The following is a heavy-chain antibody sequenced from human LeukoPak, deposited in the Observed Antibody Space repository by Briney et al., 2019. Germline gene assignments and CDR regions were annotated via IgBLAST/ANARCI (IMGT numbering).Heavy chain of an antibody. CDR3: ATDSSGWYPDAFDI. CDR2: IYSGGST. J-gene: IGHJ3*02. CDR1: GLTVSSNY. D-gene: IGHD6-19*01. Sequence: GGSLRLSCAASGLTVSSNYMSWVRQAPGKGLEWVSVIYSGGSTYYADSVKGRFTISRDNSKNTLYLQMNSLRAEDTAVYYCATDSSGWYPDAFDIWGQGTMVTVSS. V-gene: IGHV3-53*01.